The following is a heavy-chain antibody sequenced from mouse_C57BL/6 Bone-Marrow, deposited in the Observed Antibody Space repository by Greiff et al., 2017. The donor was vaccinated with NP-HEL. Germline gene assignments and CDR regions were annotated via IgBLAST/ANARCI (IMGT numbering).Heavy chain of an antibody. V-gene: IGHV14-4*01. CDR1: GFNIKDDY. Sequence: EVKLLESGAELVRPGASVKLSCTASGFNIKDDYMHWVKQRPEQGLEWIGWIDPENGDTEYASKFQGKATITADTSSNTAYLQLSSLTSEDTAVYYCTTYHYFDYWGQGTTLTVSS. J-gene: IGHJ2*01. CDR2: IDPENGDT. CDR3: TTYHYFDY.